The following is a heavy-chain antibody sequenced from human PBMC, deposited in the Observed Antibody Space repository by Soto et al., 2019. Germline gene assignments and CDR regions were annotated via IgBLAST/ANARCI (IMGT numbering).Heavy chain of an antibody. V-gene: IGHV4-4*02. Sequence: SDTVWLSGAYSSSAVRGSRRSSWIRQSPGKGREWIGESHESGSTNYSPSLKSRVTISLDKSKNQFSLNLSSVTAADTAVYYCARLKTEDILNKSDCCGQGSLVTISS. CDR1: SSAVRGSRR. CDR2: SHESGST. J-gene: IGHJ4*02. CDR3: ARLKTEDILNKSDC. D-gene: IGHD3-9*01.